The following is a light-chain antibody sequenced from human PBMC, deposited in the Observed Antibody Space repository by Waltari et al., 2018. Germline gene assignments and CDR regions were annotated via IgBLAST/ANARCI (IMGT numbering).Light chain of an antibody. CDR3: QQYAASPLT. V-gene: IGKV3-20*01. CDR2: DAS. J-gene: IGKJ3*01. CDR1: QSVSGAS. Sequence: EIVLAQSPGTLSVSPGERATLSCRASQSVSGASVAWYRQRPGQAPRRLIYDASIRDPDIPDRFSGSGSGTDFTLTISSLDSEDFAVYYGQQYAASPLTFGPGTRADFK.